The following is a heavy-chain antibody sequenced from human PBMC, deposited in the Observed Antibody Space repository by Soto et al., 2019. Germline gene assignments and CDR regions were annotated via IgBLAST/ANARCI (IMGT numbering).Heavy chain of an antibody. CDR3: ARSPETLFPFDY. CDR1: GGSISSGGYY. Sequence: TLSLTCTVSGGSISSGGYYWSWIRQHPGKGLEWIGYIYYSGSTYYNPSLKSRVTISVDTSKNQFSLKLSSVTAADTAVYYCARSPETLFPFDYWGQGTLVTVSS. J-gene: IGHJ4*02. V-gene: IGHV4-31*03. D-gene: IGHD3-10*02. CDR2: IYYSGST.